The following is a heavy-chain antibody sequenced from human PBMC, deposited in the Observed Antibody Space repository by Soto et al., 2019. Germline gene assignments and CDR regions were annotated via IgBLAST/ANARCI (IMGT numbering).Heavy chain of an antibody. V-gene: IGHV4-4*02. D-gene: IGHD2-15*01. J-gene: IGHJ4*02. CDR2: VYHSGST. CDR1: GGSISSSNW. CDR3: SGVAATRRFDY. Sequence: QVQLQESCPGLVKPSATLSLTCAVSGGSISSSNWWSWVRQLPGKGLEWIGEVYHSGSTNYNPSLKSRGTISVDKSKNQFSLKLSSVTAADTDVYYCSGVAATRRFDYWGQGTLVTVSS.